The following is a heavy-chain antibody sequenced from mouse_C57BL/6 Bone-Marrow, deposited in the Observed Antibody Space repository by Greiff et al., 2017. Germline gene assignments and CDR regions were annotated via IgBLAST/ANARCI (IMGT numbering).Heavy chain of an antibody. Sequence: VHLVESGPELVKPGASVKISCKASGYAFSSSWMNWVKQRPGQGLEWIGRIYPGDGYTNYNEKFKGKATLTADKSSSTAYMQLSSLTSEDSAVYCCARGGYDAGFAYGGQGNLVTVSA. CDR1: GYAFSSSW. J-gene: IGHJ3*01. CDR3: ARGGYDAGFAY. V-gene: IGHV1-82*01. CDR2: IYPGDGYT. D-gene: IGHD2-2*01.